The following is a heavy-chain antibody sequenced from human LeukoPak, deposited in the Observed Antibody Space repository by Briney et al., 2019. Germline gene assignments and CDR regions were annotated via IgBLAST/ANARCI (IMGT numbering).Heavy chain of an antibody. J-gene: IGHJ6*02. CDR3: AKDLGGGRPRQDPYGMDV. D-gene: IGHD1-26*01. CDR2: ISWNSGSI. CDR1: GSTFDDYA. V-gene: IGHV3-9*01. Sequence: PGRSLRLSCAASGSTFDDYAMHWVRQAPGKGLEWVSGISWNSGSIGYADSVKGRFTISRDNAKNSLYLQMNSLRAEDTALYYCAKDLGGGRPRQDPYGMDVWGQGTTVTVSS.